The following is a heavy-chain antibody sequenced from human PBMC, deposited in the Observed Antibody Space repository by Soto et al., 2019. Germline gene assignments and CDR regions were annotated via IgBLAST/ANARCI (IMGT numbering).Heavy chain of an antibody. CDR3: ARAANELEWLSHVDY. J-gene: IGHJ4*02. D-gene: IGHD3-3*01. V-gene: IGHV4-31*03. CDR2: IYYSGGT. CDR1: GGSISSGGYY. Sequence: SETLSLTCTVSGGSISSGGYYWSWIRQHPGKGLEWIGYIYYSGGTYYNPSLKSRVTISVDTSKNQFSLKLSSVTAAETAVYYCARAANELEWLSHVDYWGQGTLVTVSS.